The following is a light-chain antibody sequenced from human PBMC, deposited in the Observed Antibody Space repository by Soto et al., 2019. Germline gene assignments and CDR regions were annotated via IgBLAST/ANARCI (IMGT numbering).Light chain of an antibody. V-gene: IGKV1-12*01. Sequence: DIQMTQSPSSVSASVGDRVTINCRASQAISGWLAWYKQKPGRAPKLLVYAAAVLQSGVPLKFSGGGSGTDFNLTISSLQPEDFATYYFQQAHSFPWTFGQGTKVEIK. J-gene: IGKJ1*01. CDR3: QQAHSFPWT. CDR1: QAISGW. CDR2: AAA.